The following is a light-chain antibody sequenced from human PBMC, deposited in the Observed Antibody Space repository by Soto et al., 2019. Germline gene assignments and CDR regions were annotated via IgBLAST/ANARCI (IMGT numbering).Light chain of an antibody. CDR3: QHRSAWPIT. Sequence: EVVLTQSPVTLSLSPGERATLSCRASQSVSGYLAWYRQKPGQAPRLLIYDTFNRATGTPARFSGSGSGTDFTLTISSLEPEDFAVYYCQHRSAWPITYGGGTKVEI. J-gene: IGKJ4*01. V-gene: IGKV3-11*01. CDR2: DTF. CDR1: QSVSGY.